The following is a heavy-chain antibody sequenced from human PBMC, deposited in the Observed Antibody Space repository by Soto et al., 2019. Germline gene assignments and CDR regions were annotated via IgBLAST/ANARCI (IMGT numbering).Heavy chain of an antibody. CDR3: VKGVWRGPMFF. V-gene: IGHV3-30*18. D-gene: IGHD3-10*02. CDR2: ISYDGSNK. J-gene: IGHJ6*04. Sequence: GGSLRHSCAASGFTFSSYGMHWVRQAPGKGLEWVAVISYDGSNKYYADSVKGRFTISRDNSKNTLYLQMNSLRAEDTAVYYLVKGVWRGPMFFWGKGTSVTGSS. CDR1: GFTFSSYG.